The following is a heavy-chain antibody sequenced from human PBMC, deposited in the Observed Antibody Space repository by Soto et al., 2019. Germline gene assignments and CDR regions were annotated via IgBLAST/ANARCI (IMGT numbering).Heavy chain of an antibody. V-gene: IGHV3-23*01. CDR2: ISGSGGST. Sequence: GGSLRLSXAASGFTFSSYAMSWVRQAPGKGLEWVSTISGSGGSTYYADSVKGRFTISRDNSKNTLYLQMNSLRAEDTAVYYCAKTLAVRELVSPLDYWGQGTLVTSPQ. CDR1: GFTFSSYA. J-gene: IGHJ4*02. D-gene: IGHD6-6*01. CDR3: AKTLAVRELVSPLDY.